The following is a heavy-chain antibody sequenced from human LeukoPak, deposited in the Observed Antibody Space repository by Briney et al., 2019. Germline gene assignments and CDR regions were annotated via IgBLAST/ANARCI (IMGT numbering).Heavy chain of an antibody. D-gene: IGHD3-10*01. CDR2: ISAYNGNT. V-gene: IGHV1-18*01. Sequence: ASVKVSCKASGYTFTSYGISWVRQAPGQGLEWMGWISAYNGNTNYAQKLQGRVTMTTDTSTSTAYMELRSLRSDDTAVYYCARNTMVRGVTPYFDYWGQGTLVTVSS. CDR1: GYTFTSYG. J-gene: IGHJ4*02. CDR3: ARNTMVRGVTPYFDY.